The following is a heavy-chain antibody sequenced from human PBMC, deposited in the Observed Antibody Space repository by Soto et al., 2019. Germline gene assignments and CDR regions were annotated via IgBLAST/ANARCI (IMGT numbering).Heavy chain of an antibody. CDR2: IIPIFGTA. CDR3: ARDRGGRYYDFWSGYSN. CDR1: GGTFSSYA. J-gene: IGHJ4*02. Sequence: QVQLVQSGAEVKKPGSSVKVPCKASGGTFSSYAISWVRQAPGQGLEWMGGIIPIFGTANYAQKFQGRVTITADESTSTAYMELSSLRSEDTAVYYCARDRGGRYYDFWSGYSNWGQGTLVTVSS. V-gene: IGHV1-69*01. D-gene: IGHD3-3*01.